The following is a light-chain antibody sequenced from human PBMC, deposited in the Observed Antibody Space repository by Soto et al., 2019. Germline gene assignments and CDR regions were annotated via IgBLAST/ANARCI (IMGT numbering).Light chain of an antibody. CDR2: EVS. J-gene: IGLJ2*01. CDR1: SSDIGGYNS. Sequence: QSALTQPPSASGSPGQSVTISCTGTSSDIGGYNSVSWYQQHPGKAPKLIIYEVSKRPSGVPDRFSGSKSGNTASLTVSGLQAEDEADYYCSSYGGSNNYVVFGGGTKLT. V-gene: IGLV2-8*01. CDR3: SSYGGSNNYVV.